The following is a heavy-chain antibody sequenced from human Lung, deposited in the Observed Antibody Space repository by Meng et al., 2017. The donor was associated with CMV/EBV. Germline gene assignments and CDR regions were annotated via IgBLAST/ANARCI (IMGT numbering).Heavy chain of an antibody. Sequence: GESLKISCAPSGFSFSTYTLHWVRQAPGKGLEWVASISSSRSYINYADSVKGRFTISRDNAKDSLYLQMSSLRAEDTTVYYCARERLYQPLWGDALDILGQGXVVTVSS. V-gene: IGHV3-21*01. CDR2: ISSSRSYI. CDR3: ARERLYQPLWGDALDI. J-gene: IGHJ3*02. D-gene: IGHD2-2*01. CDR1: GFSFSTYT.